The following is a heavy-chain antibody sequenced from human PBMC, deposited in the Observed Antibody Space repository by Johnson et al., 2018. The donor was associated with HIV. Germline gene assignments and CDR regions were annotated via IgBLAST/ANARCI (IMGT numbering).Heavy chain of an antibody. CDR1: GFSFDDYG. CDR2: INWNGGST. V-gene: IGHV3-20*04. CDR3: AKDTTFYYDTSGPSDAFDI. D-gene: IGHD3-22*01. J-gene: IGHJ3*02. Sequence: EVQLLESGGGLVQPGRSLRLSCAASGFSFDDYGMSWVRQAPGKGLEWVSGINWNGGSTGYADSVKGRFTISRDNAKNSLYLQMNSLRAEDTALYYCAKDTTFYYDTSGPSDAFDIWGQGTVVTVSS.